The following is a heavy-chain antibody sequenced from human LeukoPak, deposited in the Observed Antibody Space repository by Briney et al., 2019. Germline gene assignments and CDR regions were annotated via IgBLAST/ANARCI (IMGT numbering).Heavy chain of an antibody. CDR3: ARDHYYDSSGYYVGLGFDY. D-gene: IGHD3-22*01. CDR1: GGSISSGSYY. V-gene: IGHV4-61*02. CDR2: IYTRGST. J-gene: IGHJ4*02. Sequence: SETLSLXCTVSGGSISSGSYYWSWIRQPAGKGLDWIGRIYTRGSTNYNPSLKSRVTISVDTSKNQFSLKLSSVTAADTAVYYCARDHYYDSSGYYVGLGFDYWGQGTLVTVSS.